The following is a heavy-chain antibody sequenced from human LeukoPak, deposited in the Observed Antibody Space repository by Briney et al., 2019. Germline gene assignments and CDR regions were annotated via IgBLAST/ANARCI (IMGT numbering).Heavy chain of an antibody. Sequence: GGSLRLSCAASGFTVSSNYMTWVRQAPGKVLEWVSVIYSGGSTYYADSVKGRFTISRDNSKNTLYLQMNSLRAEDTAVYYCARASSYGYQFDYWGQGTLVTVSS. CDR2: IYSGGST. V-gene: IGHV3-53*01. CDR1: GFTVSSNY. D-gene: IGHD5-18*01. CDR3: ARASSYGYQFDY. J-gene: IGHJ4*02.